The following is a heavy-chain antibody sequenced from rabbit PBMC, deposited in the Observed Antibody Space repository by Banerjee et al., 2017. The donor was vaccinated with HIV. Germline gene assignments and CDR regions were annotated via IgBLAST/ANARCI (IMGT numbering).Heavy chain of an antibody. V-gene: IGHV1S45*01. CDR2: IYAGSSGST. CDR1: GFSFSSSYW. Sequence: QEQLEESGGDLVKPEGSLTLTCTASGFSFSSSYWICWVRQAPGKGLEWIACIYAGSSGSTYYASWAKGRFTISKTSSTTVTLQMTSLTAADTATYFCARTRSNTVYTGYGYMLALWGQGTLVTVS. J-gene: IGHJ4*01. CDR3: ARTRSNTVYTGYGYMLAL. D-gene: IGHD6-1*01.